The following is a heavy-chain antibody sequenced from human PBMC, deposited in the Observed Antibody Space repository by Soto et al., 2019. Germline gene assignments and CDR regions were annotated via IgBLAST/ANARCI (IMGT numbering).Heavy chain of an antibody. D-gene: IGHD2-2*02. CDR1: SGSISSSHW. CDR2: IYHTGST. J-gene: IGHJ6*03. Sequence: QVQLQESGPGLVKPSGTLSLTCSVSSGSISSSHWWSWVRQPPGKGREWIGEIYHTGSTNYNPSLKRRVTISVDKSKSQFSLKLSSVTAADTAVYDCVRDNRPAAIGFAYYYMEVWGKGTTVIVSS. V-gene: IGHV4-4*02. CDR3: VRDNRPAAIGFAYYYMEV.